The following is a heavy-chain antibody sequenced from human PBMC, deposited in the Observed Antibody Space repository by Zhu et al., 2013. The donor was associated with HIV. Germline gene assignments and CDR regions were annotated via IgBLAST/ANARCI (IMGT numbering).Heavy chain of an antibody. J-gene: IGHJ4*02. CDR2: ISGESEHI. CDR1: GFTFRSYS. D-gene: IGHD2-15*01. Sequence: EVQLVESGGGLVKPGGSLKLSCAASGFTFRSYSMNWLRQAPGKGLEWVSSISGESEHILYTDSVKGRFTISRDNAKNALFLQMNSLRAEDTAVYYCARFETAVAAQNNVEYWGQGTLVTVSS. CDR3: ARFETAVAAQNNVEY. V-gene: IGHV3-21*01.